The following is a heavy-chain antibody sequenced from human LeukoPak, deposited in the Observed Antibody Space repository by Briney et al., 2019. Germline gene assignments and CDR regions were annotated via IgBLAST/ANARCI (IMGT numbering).Heavy chain of an antibody. CDR2: IYDSGST. CDR1: GGSISTYY. Sequence: SETLSLTCTVSGGSISTYYWSWIRQPPGRGLEWIGLIYDSGSTIYKPSLKSRLTISVDTSKNQVSLRLTSVTAADTAVYYCARRLFSSGWRDAFDIWGQGTRVTVSS. V-gene: IGHV4-59*08. CDR3: ARRLFSSGWRDAFDI. J-gene: IGHJ3*02. D-gene: IGHD6-19*01.